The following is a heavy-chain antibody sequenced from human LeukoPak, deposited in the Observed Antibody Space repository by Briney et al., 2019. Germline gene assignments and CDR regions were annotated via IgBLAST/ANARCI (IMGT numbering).Heavy chain of an antibody. CDR2: ISYDGSSK. Sequence: GRSLRLSCAASGFTFSSYAMHWVRQAPGKGLEWVAVISYDGSSKYYAASVKGRFTISRDNSKNTLYLQMNSLRAEDTAVYYCARALISGNDYSARYDYWGQGTLVTVSS. V-gene: IGHV3-30-3*02. D-gene: IGHD5-12*01. CDR3: ARALISGNDYSARYDY. J-gene: IGHJ4*02. CDR1: GFTFSSYA.